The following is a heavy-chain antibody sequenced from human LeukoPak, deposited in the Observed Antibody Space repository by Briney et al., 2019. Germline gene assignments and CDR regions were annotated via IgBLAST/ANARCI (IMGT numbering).Heavy chain of an antibody. V-gene: IGHV5-51*01. D-gene: IGHD2-21*02. J-gene: IGHJ4*02. CDR1: GYSFTNYC. CDR2: IYPGDSDT. Sequence: GESLKISCKGSGYSFTNYCICWGRQMPGKGLEWMGIIYPGDSDTKYSPSFQGQVTISAGKSIDTAYLQWSSLKASDTAMYYCARQGADSLGLGYWGQGTLVTVSS. CDR3: ARQGADSLGLGY.